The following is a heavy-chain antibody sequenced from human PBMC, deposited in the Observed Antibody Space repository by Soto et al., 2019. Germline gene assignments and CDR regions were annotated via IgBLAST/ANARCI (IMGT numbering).Heavy chain of an antibody. Sequence: EVQLVESGGGLVQPGGSLRLSCAASGCTVSSNYMSWVRQAPGKGLEWVSVIYSGGSTYYSDSVKGRFTISRDNSKNTLYLQMNSLRAEDTAVYYCARERASVGYSGYENLGQGTLVTVSS. J-gene: IGHJ4*02. V-gene: IGHV3-66*01. CDR1: GCTVSSNY. D-gene: IGHD5-12*01. CDR2: IYSGGST. CDR3: ARERASVGYSGYEN.